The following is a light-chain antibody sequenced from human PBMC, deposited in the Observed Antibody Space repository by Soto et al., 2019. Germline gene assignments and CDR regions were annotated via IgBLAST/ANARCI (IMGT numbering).Light chain of an antibody. CDR1: QSISTW. CDR2: KAS. Sequence: DIHMTHSPSTLSASVVYRVTITCRAIQSISTWLSWYQQKPGKAPKVLIYKASNLQSGVSSRFSGSGSGTEFTLTISSLQPDDFATYYCQDYNSWTFGQGTKVDIK. CDR3: QDYNSWT. J-gene: IGKJ1*01. V-gene: IGKV1-5*03.